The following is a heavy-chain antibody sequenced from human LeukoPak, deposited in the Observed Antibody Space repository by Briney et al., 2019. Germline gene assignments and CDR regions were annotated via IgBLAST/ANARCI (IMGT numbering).Heavy chain of an antibody. Sequence: PSETLSLTCTVSGGSISSYYWNWIRQPPGKGLEWIGSIYYSESTYCNPSLKSRVTIFVDTSKNQFSLKLRSVTAADTAVYYCANRWRGFLDPWGQGTLVTVSS. J-gene: IGHJ5*02. V-gene: IGHV4-59*05. CDR1: GGSISSYY. CDR2: IYYSEST. D-gene: IGHD2-15*01. CDR3: ANRWRGFLDP.